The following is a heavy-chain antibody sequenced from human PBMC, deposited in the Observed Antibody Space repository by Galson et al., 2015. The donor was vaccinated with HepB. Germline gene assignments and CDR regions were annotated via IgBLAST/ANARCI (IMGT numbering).Heavy chain of an antibody. J-gene: IGHJ6*02. CDR2: IRHDGNDK. CDR3: AREENSMDV. CDR1: GFTFSTYG. Sequence: SLRLSCAASGFTFSTYGMHWVRQAPGKGLEWVAFIRHDGNDKYYADSVKGRFTISRDNAKNTLYLQMNSLRAEDTAVYYCAREENSMDVWGQGTTVTVSS. V-gene: IGHV3-30*02.